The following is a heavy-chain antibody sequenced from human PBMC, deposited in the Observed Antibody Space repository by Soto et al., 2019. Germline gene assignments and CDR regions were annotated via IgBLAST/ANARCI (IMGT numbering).Heavy chain of an antibody. CDR3: ARTQYDFWSGSMQTQYYYYGMDV. V-gene: IGHV5-51*01. CDR2: IYPGDSDT. CDR1: GYSFTSYW. D-gene: IGHD3-3*01. Sequence: RGESLKISCKGSGYSFTSYWIGWVRQMPGKGLKWMGIIYPGDSDTRYSPSFQGQVTISADKSISTAYLQWSSLKASDTAMYYCARTQYDFWSGSMQTQYYYYGMDVWGQGTTVTVSS. J-gene: IGHJ6*02.